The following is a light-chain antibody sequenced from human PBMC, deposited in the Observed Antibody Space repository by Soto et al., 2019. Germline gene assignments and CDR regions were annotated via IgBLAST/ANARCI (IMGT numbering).Light chain of an antibody. Sequence: QSALTQPASVSGSPGQSITISCTGTYSDVGSYDLVSWYQHYPGKAPKLMIYEVSKRPSGVSNRFSGSKSGNTASLTISGLQAEDEADYFCCSYAGSSTPNWVFSGGTKL. J-gene: IGLJ3*02. CDR1: YSDVGSYDL. CDR2: EVS. CDR3: CSYAGSSTPNWV. V-gene: IGLV2-23*02.